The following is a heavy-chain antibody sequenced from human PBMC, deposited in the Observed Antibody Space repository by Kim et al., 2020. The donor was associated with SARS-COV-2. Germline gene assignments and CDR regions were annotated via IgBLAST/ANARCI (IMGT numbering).Heavy chain of an antibody. D-gene: IGHD4-4*01. Sequence: YGDSVKGRFTIARARSKNTLYLQMNSLRAEDTAIYYCAKGKEYSYADPIDFWGQGTLVTVSS. V-gene: IGHV3-30*02. CDR3: AKGKEYSYADPIDF. J-gene: IGHJ4*02.